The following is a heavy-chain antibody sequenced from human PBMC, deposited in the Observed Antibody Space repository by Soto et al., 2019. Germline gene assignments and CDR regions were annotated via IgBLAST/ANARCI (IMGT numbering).Heavy chain of an antibody. CDR3: ARDDRFLGYCSSTSCSTFDY. D-gene: IGHD2-2*01. V-gene: IGHV3-30-3*01. CDR2: ISYDGSNK. J-gene: IGHJ4*02. Sequence: LVESGGGVVQPGRSLRLSCAASGFTFSSYAMHWVRQAPGKGLEWVAVISYDGSNKYYADSVKGRFTISRDNSKNTLYLQMNSLRAEDTAVYYCARDDRFLGYCSSTSCSTFDYWGQGTLVTVSS. CDR1: GFTFSSYA.